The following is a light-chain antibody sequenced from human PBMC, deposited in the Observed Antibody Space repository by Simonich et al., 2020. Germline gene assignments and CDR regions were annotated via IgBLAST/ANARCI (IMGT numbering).Light chain of an antibody. CDR1: QSVLFSSNNKNY. CDR2: WAA. CDR3: QQYYSTPWT. Sequence: DIVMTQSPDSLAVSLGERATLNCKSSQSVLFSSNNKNYLACSKQKPGQPPKLLIYWAATRESGVPDRFSGSGSGTDFTLTISSLQAEDVAVYYCQQYYSTPWTFGQGTKVEIK. J-gene: IGKJ1*01. V-gene: IGKV4-1*01.